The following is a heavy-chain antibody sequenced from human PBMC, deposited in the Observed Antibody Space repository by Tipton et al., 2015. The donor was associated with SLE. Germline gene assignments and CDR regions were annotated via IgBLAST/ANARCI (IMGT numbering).Heavy chain of an antibody. CDR3: ARGVLREGYFDY. V-gene: IGHV4-61*05. Sequence: TLSLTCTVSGGSISSSSYYWGWIRQPPGKGLEWIGYIYYSGSTNYNPSLRSRVTISVDTSKNQFSLKLTSVTAADTAFYYCARGVLREGYFDYWGQGTLVTVSS. CDR1: GGSISSSSYY. D-gene: IGHD1-26*01. CDR2: IYYSGST. J-gene: IGHJ4*02.